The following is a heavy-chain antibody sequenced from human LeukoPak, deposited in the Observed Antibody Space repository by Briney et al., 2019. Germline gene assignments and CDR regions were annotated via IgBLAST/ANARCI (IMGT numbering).Heavy chain of an antibody. V-gene: IGHV3-23*01. D-gene: IGHD5-12*01. CDR2: ISGSGGST. CDR3: AITDIVAPGGRAFDI. Sequence: GRSLRLSCTASGFTFGDYAMNWVRQAPGKGLEWVSAISGSGGSTYYADSVKGRFTISRDNSKNTLYLQMNSLRAEDTAVYYCAITDIVAPGGRAFDIWGQGTMVTVSS. J-gene: IGHJ3*02. CDR1: GFTFGDYA.